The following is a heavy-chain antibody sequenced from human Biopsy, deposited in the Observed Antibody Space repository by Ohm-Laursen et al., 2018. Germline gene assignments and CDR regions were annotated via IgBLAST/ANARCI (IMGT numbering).Heavy chain of an antibody. J-gene: IGHJ6*02. CDR1: GFTFSSYS. CDR3: ARDSRRTAREGGMDV. CDR2: ISETGSHI. V-gene: IGHV3-21*01. Sequence: GSLRLSCTAPGFTFSSYSMNWVRQAPGKGLEWISYISETGSHIYDADSVKGRFTVARDNAKNSLYLQLNSLRAEDTAVYYCARDSRRTAREGGMDVWGQGTTVTVSS. D-gene: IGHD6-6*01.